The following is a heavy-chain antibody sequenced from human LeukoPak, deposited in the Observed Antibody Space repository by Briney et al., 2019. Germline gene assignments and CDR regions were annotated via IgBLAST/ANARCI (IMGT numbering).Heavy chain of an antibody. J-gene: IGHJ5*02. CDR1: GYTFTSYA. V-gene: IGHV1-18*01. CDR3: ARNYYDSSGFGVWFDP. Sequence: AAVKVSCKAFGYTFTSYAISWVRQAPGQGLEWMGWISGYNGNTNYAQKLQGRVTMTTDTSTSTAYMELSSLRSEDTAVYYCARNYYDSSGFGVWFDPWGQGTLVTVSS. D-gene: IGHD3-22*01. CDR2: ISGYNGNT.